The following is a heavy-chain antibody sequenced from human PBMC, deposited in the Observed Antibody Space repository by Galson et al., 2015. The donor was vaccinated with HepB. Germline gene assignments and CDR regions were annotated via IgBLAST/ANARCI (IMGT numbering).Heavy chain of an antibody. CDR3: ARDYYDTSSDY. CDR1: GYNFTRYA. D-gene: IGHD3-22*01. Sequence: SVKVSCKASGYNFTRYAINWVRQAPGQGLEWMGWINTNTGNPTYAQGFTGRFVFSLDTSVSTAYLQISSLKAEDTAVYYCARDYYDTSSDYWGQGTLVTVSS. V-gene: IGHV7-4-1*02. CDR2: INTNTGNP. J-gene: IGHJ4*02.